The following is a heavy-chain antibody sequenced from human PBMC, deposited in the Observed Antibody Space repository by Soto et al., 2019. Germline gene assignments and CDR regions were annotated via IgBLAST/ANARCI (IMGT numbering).Heavy chain of an antibody. CDR3: AHTTIVVPAFDY. CDR2: IYWNDDK. Sequence: QITLKESGPTLVRLTQTLTLTCTFSEFSLSTSGVAVGWIRQPPGKALERLALIYWNDDKRYSPSLKSRLTITNDTSKNQVVLTVDNMDPVDTATCYCAHTTIVVPAFDYWGQGTLVTVSS. V-gene: IGHV2-5*01. J-gene: IGHJ4*02. CDR1: EFSLSTSGVA. D-gene: IGHD3-22*01.